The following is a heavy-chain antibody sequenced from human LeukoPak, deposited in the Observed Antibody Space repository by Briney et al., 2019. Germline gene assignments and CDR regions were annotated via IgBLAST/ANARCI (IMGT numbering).Heavy chain of an antibody. CDR3: ARVADTVVVVAAPSYFDY. CDR2: INPSGGST. Sequence: ALVKVSCKASGYTFTSYYMHWVRQAPGQGLEWMGIINPSGGSTSYAQKFQGRVTMTRDTSTSTVYMELSSLRSEDTAVYYCARVADTVVVVAAPSYFDYWGQGTLVTVSS. D-gene: IGHD2-15*01. V-gene: IGHV1-46*01. J-gene: IGHJ4*02. CDR1: GYTFTSYY.